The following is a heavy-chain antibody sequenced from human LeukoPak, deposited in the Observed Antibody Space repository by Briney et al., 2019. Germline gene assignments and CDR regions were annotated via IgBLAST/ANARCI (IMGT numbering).Heavy chain of an antibody. Sequence: GSLRLSCAAPGFTFSSYWMSWVRQAPGKGLEWIAEINHSRTTNYNPSLKSRVTISVDTSKNQFSLKLRSVTAADTSVYYCVRSRRIRGIVRETYYFDYWGQGNLVTVSS. CDR1: GFTFSSYW. CDR2: INHSRTT. J-gene: IGHJ4*02. D-gene: IGHD3-10*01. CDR3: VRSRRIRGIVRETYYFDY. V-gene: IGHV4-34*01.